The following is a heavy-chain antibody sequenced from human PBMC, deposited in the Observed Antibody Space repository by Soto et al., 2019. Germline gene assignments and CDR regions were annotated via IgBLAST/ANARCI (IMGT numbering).Heavy chain of an antibody. D-gene: IGHD6-19*01. CDR2: IDPSDSQT. Sequence: LGESLKISCKGSGYSFAGYWITWVRQKPGKGLEWMGRIDPSDSQTYYSPSFRGHVTISVTKSITTVFLQWSSLRASDTAMYYCARDLQWLVPYFDYWGQGTLVTVSS. J-gene: IGHJ4*02. CDR3: ARDLQWLVPYFDY. V-gene: IGHV5-10-1*01. CDR1: GYSFAGYW.